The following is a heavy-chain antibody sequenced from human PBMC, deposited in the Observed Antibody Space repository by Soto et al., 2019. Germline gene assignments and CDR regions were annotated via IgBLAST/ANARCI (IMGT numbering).Heavy chain of an antibody. V-gene: IGHV4-38-2*01. CDR2: IYHSGST. Sequence: SETLSLTCAVSGYSISSGYYWGWIRQPPGKGLEWIGSIYHSGSTYYNPSLKSRVTISVDTSKNQFSLKLSSVTAADTAVYYCARSSPGDYELDYWGQGTLVTVSS. D-gene: IGHD4-17*01. CDR1: GYSISSGYY. CDR3: ARSSPGDYELDY. J-gene: IGHJ4*02.